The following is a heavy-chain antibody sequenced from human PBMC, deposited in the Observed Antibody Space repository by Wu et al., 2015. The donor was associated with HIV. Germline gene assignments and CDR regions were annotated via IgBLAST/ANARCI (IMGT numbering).Heavy chain of an antibody. D-gene: IGHD1-7*01. CDR3: AREAWNSLGWLGFDV. CDR1: GGSISSVNYY. V-gene: IGHV4-30-4*01. CDR2: IYHSGNT. Sequence: QVQLQESGPGLVKPSQTLSLTCTVSGGSISSVNYYWSWIRQPPGKGLEWIGYIYHSGNTKYSPSLQSRVTISLDTSNNRFSLKLTSVTAADTGMYYCAREAWNSLGWLGFDVWGQGTMVTVSS. J-gene: IGHJ3*01.